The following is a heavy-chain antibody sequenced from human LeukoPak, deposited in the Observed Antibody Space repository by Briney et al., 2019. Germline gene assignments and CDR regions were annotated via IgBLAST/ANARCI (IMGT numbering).Heavy chain of an antibody. D-gene: IGHD2-15*01. CDR3: VKDRSSRGYCSGGNCVFEL. V-gene: IGHV3-64D*06. CDR1: GFPFSNYA. J-gene: IGHJ4*02. Sequence: PGGSVRLVCGASGFPFSNYALTWVRQAPGKGLEYVSALCSNGGRTYHADCVQGRFTISRDNSKNTLYLQMSSLRAEDTAVYYCVKDRSSRGYCSGGNCVFELWGQGTLVTVSS. CDR2: LCSNGGRT.